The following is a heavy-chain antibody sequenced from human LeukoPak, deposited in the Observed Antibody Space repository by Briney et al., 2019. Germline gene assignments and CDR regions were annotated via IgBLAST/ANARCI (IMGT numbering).Heavy chain of an antibody. CDR3: ARDFPCCLRGVMSWFDP. CDR2: INPNSGGT. Sequence: ASVKVSCKASGYTFTGYYMHWVRQAPGQGLEWMGWINPNSGGTNYAQKFQGRVTMTRDTSISTAYMELSRLRSDDTAVYYCARDFPCCLRGVMSWFDPWGQGTLVTVSS. J-gene: IGHJ5*02. D-gene: IGHD3-10*01. V-gene: IGHV1-2*02. CDR1: GYTFTGYY.